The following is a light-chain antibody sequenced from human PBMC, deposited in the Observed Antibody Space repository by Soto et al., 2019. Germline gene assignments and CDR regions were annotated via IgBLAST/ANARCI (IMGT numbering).Light chain of an antibody. J-gene: IGKJ1*01. CDR3: QKYSGAPPT. CDR2: AAS. V-gene: IGKV1-27*01. CDR1: QAIGIY. Sequence: DIQMTQSPSSLSTSVGDRVTITCRASQAIGIYLAWYQQKPGKVPKLLIYAASTLQSGVPSRFSGSGSGTDFTLNINSLQPEDVATYYCQKYSGAPPTFGQGNKVEIK.